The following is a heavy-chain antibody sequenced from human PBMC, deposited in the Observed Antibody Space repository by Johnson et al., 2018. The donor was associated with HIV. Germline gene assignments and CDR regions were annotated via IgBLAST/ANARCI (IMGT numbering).Heavy chain of an antibody. CDR3: ARDHWDWVGATDAFDI. D-gene: IGHD1-26*01. CDR2: IYSGGST. Sequence: MQLVESGGGLVQPGGSLRLSCAASGFTVSSNYMSWVRQAPGKGLEWDSVIYSGGSTYYADSVKGRFTISRDNSKNTLYLQMNSLRAEDTAVYYCARDHWDWVGATDAFDIWGQGTMVTVSS. CDR1: GFTVSSNY. J-gene: IGHJ3*02. V-gene: IGHV3-53*01.